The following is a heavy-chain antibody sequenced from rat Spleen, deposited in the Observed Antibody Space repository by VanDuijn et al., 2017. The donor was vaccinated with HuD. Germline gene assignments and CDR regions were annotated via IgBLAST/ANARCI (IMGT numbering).Heavy chain of an antibody. CDR2: ISYDGSRT. J-gene: IGHJ2*01. V-gene: IGHV5-17*01. CDR3: DRQWDY. Sequence: EVQLVESGGGLVQPGNSLKLSCAASGFTFSDYAMAWVRQSPKKGLEWVAAISYDGSRTYYRDSVKGRFTISRDNAKSTLYLQMDSLRSEDNATYYRDRQWDYWGQGGMVTVSA. CDR1: GFTFSDYA.